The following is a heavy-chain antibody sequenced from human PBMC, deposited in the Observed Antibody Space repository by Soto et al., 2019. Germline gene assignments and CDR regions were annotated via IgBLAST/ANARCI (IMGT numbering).Heavy chain of an antibody. CDR3: ARGSGWLGY. CDR1: GGSISSYY. D-gene: IGHD6-19*01. CDR2: IYYSGST. V-gene: IGHV4-59*01. Sequence: SETLSLTCTVSGGSISSYYWTWIRQPPGKGLEWIGYIYYSGSTNYNPSLKSRVTISVDTSKNQFSLKLSSVTAADTAVYYCARGSGWLGYWGQGTLVTVSS. J-gene: IGHJ4*02.